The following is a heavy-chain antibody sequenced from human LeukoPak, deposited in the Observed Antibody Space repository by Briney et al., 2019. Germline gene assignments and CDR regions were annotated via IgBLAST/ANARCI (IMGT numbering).Heavy chain of an antibody. J-gene: IGHJ4*02. V-gene: IGHV3-48*03. Sequence: GGSLRLSCAASGFTFSSYEMNWVRQAPGKGLEWVSYISSSGSTIYYADSVKGRFTISRDNSKNTLYLQMNSLRAEDTALYYCAKDYGPLSSYWGQGTLVTVSS. CDR3: AKDYGPLSSY. CDR2: ISSSGSTI. D-gene: IGHD4-17*01. CDR1: GFTFSSYE.